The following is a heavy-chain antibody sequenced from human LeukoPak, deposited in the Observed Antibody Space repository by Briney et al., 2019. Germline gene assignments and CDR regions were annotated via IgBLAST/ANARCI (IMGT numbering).Heavy chain of an antibody. D-gene: IGHD5-12*01. V-gene: IGHV1-46*01. CDR3: ARVREPGYSGYAVDY. Sequence: WASVKVSCKASGYTFTSYYMHWVRQAPGQGLEWMGIINPSGGSTSYAQKFQGRVTMTRDTSTSTVYMELSSLRSEDTAVYYCARVREPGYSGYAVDYWGQGTLVTVSS. J-gene: IGHJ4*02. CDR2: INPSGGST. CDR1: GYTFTSYY.